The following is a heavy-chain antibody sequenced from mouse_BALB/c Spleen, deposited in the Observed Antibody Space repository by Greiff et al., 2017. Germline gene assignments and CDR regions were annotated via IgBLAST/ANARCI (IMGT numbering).Heavy chain of an antibody. CDR1: GYSFTGYF. CDR2: INPYNGDT. CDR3: AREGYYGSSWFAY. V-gene: IGHV1-20*02. D-gene: IGHD1-1*01. Sequence: VQLQQSGPELVKPGASVKISCKASGYSFTGYFMNWVMQSHGQSLEWIGRINPYNGDTFYNQKFKGKATLTVDKSSSTAHMELRSLASEDSAVYYCAREGYYGSSWFAYWGQGTLGTVSA. J-gene: IGHJ3*01.